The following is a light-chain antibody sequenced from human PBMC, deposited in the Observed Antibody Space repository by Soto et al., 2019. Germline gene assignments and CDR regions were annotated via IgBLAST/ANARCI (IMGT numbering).Light chain of an antibody. V-gene: IGLV2-14*01. CDR3: VSYTSINTLYV. CDR1: SSDIGSYNF. CDR2: EVS. J-gene: IGLJ1*01. Sequence: QSVLTQPASVSGSPGQSITISCTGTSSDIGSYNFVSWYQQHPGKAPKLLISEVSNRPSGVSNHFSGSKSASTASLTISGLQAEDEADYYCVSYTSINTLYVFGTGSKVAVL.